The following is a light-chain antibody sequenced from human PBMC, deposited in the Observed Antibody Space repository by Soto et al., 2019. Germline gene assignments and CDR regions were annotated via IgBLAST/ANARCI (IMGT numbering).Light chain of an antibody. CDR2: VAS. Sequence: EIVLTQSPGTLSLSPGERATLSCRASQSVSNSFLAWYQQKPGQAPRLLIYVASSRATGIPDRFSGSGSGTDFTLTISRLEPEDFAVYYCQQYDSSPYTFGQGTKLEIK. CDR1: QSVSNSF. V-gene: IGKV3-20*01. CDR3: QQYDSSPYT. J-gene: IGKJ2*01.